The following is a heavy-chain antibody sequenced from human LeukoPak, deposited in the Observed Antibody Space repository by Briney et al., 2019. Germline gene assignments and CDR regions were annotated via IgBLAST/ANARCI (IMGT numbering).Heavy chain of an antibody. Sequence: GGSLRLSCAASGFTFSSYGTHWARQAPGKGLEWVAFIRYDGSNKYYADSVKGRFTISRDNSKNTLYLQMNSLRAEDTAVYYCAKAGSQGYYDFWSGYYTHEFDAFDIWGQGTMVTVSS. CDR3: AKAGSQGYYDFWSGYYTHEFDAFDI. J-gene: IGHJ3*02. CDR2: IRYDGSNK. CDR1: GFTFSSYG. V-gene: IGHV3-30*02. D-gene: IGHD3-3*01.